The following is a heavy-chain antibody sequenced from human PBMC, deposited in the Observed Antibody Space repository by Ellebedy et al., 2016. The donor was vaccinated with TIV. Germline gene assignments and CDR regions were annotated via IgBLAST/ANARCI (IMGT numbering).Heavy chain of an antibody. CDR3: ARDQSADY. V-gene: IGHV3-74*01. CDR2: INRDGSTT. Sequence: GESLKISCTASGFDFTDYWMHWVRQAPGKGLVWVSRINRDGSTTIYADSVKGRFTISRDNALNTLDLQMSSLSAEDTAVYYCARDQSADYWGRGTLVSVSS. CDR1: GFDFTDYW. J-gene: IGHJ4*02.